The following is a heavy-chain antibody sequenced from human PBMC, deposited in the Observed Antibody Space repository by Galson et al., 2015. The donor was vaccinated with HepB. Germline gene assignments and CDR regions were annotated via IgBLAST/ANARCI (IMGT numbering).Heavy chain of an antibody. CDR3: ARDTACCSSTSPSFYGMDV. CDR1: GGTFSSYA. D-gene: IGHD2-2*01. CDR2: IIPIFGIA. Sequence: SVKVSCKASGGTFSSYAISWVRQAPGQGLEWMGGIIPIFGIANYAQKFQGRVTITADESTSTAYMELSSLRSEDTAVYYCARDTACCSSTSPSFYGMDVWGQGTTVTVSS. V-gene: IGHV1-69*13. J-gene: IGHJ6*02.